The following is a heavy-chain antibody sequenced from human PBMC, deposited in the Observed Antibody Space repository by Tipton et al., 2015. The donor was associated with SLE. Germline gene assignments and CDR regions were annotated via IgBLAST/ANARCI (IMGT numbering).Heavy chain of an antibody. CDR1: GESLSGHY. J-gene: IGHJ6*02. V-gene: IGHV4-34*01. CDR3: ARGNDYYYGMDV. Sequence: TLSLTCTVYGESLSGHYWVWIRQPPGKGLEWIGGINHSGRIDYNPSLMSRVTISEATSKNQFSLKLSSVTAADTAVYYCARGNDYYYGMDVWGQGTTVTVSS. CDR2: INHSGRI.